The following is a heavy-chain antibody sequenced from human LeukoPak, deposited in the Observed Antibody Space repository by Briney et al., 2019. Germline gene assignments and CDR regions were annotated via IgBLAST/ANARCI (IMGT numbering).Heavy chain of an antibody. V-gene: IGHV3-11*01. CDR1: GFTFSDYY. Sequence: GGSLRLSCAASGFTFSDYYMSWIRRAPGKGLEWASYISSSGSTIYYADSVKGRFTISRDNAKNSLYLQMNSLRAEDTAVYYCARGSGSYSSDYYYYMDVWGKGTTVTVSS. D-gene: IGHD1-26*01. J-gene: IGHJ6*03. CDR3: ARGSGSYSSDYYYYMDV. CDR2: ISSSGSTI.